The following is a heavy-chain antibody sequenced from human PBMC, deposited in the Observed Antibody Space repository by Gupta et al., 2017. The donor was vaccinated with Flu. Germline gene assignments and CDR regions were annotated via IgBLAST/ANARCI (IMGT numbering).Heavy chain of an antibody. CDR3: ARNPRGRSSAWRYQVGNYDYYFYMDV. J-gene: IGHJ6*03. CDR2: IIPIVDIV. D-gene: IGHD2-15*01. Sequence: QVQLVQSGAEVKKPGSSVKLSCKASGGPLSTYGITWVRQAPGQGLEWLGRIIPIVDIVNYAQRFQDRVTITADKYTNTAYMELTGLRSDDTAVYFCARNPRGRSSAWRYQVGNYDYYFYMDVWGTGTTVTVSS. CDR1: GGPLSTYG. V-gene: IGHV1-69*09.